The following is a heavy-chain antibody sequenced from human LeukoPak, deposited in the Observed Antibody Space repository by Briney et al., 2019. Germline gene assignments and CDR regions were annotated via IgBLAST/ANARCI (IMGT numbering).Heavy chain of an antibody. CDR3: AKEGLGGALDY. D-gene: IGHD3-16*01. V-gene: IGHV3-30*04. J-gene: IGHJ4*02. Sequence: PGRSLRLSCAASGFTFSSYAMHWVRQAPGKGLEWVAVISYDGSNKYYADSVKGRFTISRDNAQNSLYLQMNSLGVEDTGLYYCAKEGLGGALDYWGQGTLVTVSS. CDR2: ISYDGSNK. CDR1: GFTFSSYA.